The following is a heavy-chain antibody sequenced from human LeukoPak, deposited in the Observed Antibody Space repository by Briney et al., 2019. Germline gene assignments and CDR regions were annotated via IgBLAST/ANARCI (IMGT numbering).Heavy chain of an antibody. J-gene: IGHJ6*02. D-gene: IGHD3-3*01. V-gene: IGHV3-66*01. Sequence: GGSLRLSCAASGVTVSSSYMSWVRQAPGKGLEWVSVIYGGGSTYYADSVKGRFTISRDNSKNTLYLQMNSLRAEDTAVYYCASFSIQTYYYYGMDVWGQGTTVTVSS. CDR1: GVTVSSSY. CDR2: IYGGGST. CDR3: ASFSIQTYYYYGMDV.